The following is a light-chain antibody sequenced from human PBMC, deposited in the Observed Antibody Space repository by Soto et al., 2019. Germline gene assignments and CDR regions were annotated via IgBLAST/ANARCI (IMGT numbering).Light chain of an antibody. CDR3: QPCSGWPT. CDR1: LSVSNN. V-gene: IGKV3-15*01. Sequence: EAVLTQSPATLSVSPGERVTLSCRASLSVSNNLAWYQQKPGQAPRLLIYDASTRATGVPARFSGSGSETEFTLTISSLQSEACAVYYCQPCSGWPTFGQRTTVEIK. J-gene: IGKJ1*01. CDR2: DAS.